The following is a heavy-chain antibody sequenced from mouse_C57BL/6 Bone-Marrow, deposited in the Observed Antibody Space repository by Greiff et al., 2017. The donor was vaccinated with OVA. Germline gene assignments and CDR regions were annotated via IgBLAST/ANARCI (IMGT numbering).Heavy chain of an antibody. J-gene: IGHJ2*01. CDR2: ISSGGSYT. CDR3: ARDDGFDY. CDR1: GFTFSSYG. D-gene: IGHD2-3*01. Sequence: EVKVVESGGDLVKPGGSLKLSCAASGFTFSSYGMSWVRQTPDKRLEWVATISSGGSYTYYPDSVKGRFTISRDNAKNTLYLQMSSLKSEDTAMYYCARDDGFDYWGQGTTLTVSS. V-gene: IGHV5-6*01.